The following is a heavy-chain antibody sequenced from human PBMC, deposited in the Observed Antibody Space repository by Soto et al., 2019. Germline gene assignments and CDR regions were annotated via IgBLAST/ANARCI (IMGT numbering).Heavy chain of an antibody. CDR2: IYATGTT. V-gene: IGHV4-4*07. CDR1: GASISGYY. D-gene: IGHD1-1*01. Sequence: LSLTCTVSGASISGYYWSWIRKSAGKGLEWIGRIYATGTTDYNPSLKSRVMMSVDTSKKQFSLKLRSVTAADTAVYYCVRDGTKTLRDWFDPWGQGISVTVTS. CDR3: VRDGTKTLRDWFDP. J-gene: IGHJ5*02.